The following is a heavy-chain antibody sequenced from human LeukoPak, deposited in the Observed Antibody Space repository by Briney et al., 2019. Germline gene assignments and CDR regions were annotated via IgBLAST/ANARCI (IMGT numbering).Heavy chain of an antibody. CDR2: ISYDGSNT. V-gene: IGHV3-30*19. CDR3: ARAGDYGSGSFRWRHFDY. J-gene: IGHJ4*02. Sequence: GGSLRLSCAASGFTFSNYGMHWVRQAPGKGLEWVSLISYDGSNTYYADSVKGRFTISRDNSKNTLYLQMNSLRAEDTAVYYCARAGDYGSGSFRWRHFDYWGQGTLVTVSS. CDR1: GFTFSNYG. D-gene: IGHD3-10*01.